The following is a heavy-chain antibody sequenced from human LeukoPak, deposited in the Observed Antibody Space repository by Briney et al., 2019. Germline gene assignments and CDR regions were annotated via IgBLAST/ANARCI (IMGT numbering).Heavy chain of an antibody. CDR2: ISSSTSYI. D-gene: IGHD4-23*01. J-gene: IGHJ4*02. CDR1: GFTFNSYT. Sequence: PGGSLRLSCAASGFTFNSYTMYWVRQAPGKGLEWVSSISSSTSYIYYADSVKDRFTISRDNAKNSLYLQMSSLRAEDTAVYYCARVDNYGGNPPDYWGQGTLVTVSS. CDR3: ARVDNYGGNPPDY. V-gene: IGHV3-21*01.